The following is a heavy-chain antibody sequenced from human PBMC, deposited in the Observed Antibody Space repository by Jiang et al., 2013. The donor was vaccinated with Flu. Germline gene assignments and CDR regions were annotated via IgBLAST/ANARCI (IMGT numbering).Heavy chain of an antibody. Sequence: GLVKPSETLSLTCTVSGGSISSSSYYWGWIRQPPGKGLEWIGSIYYSGSTYYNPSLKSRVTISVDTSKNQFSLKLSSVTAADTAVYYCARGLRWSPFDYWGQGTLVT. D-gene: IGHD4-23*01. CDR1: GGSISSSSYY. CDR2: IYYSGST. V-gene: IGHV4-39*01. J-gene: IGHJ4*02. CDR3: ARGLRWSPFDY.